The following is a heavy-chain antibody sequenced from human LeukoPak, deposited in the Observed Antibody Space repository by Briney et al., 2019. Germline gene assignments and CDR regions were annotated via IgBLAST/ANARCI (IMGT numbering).Heavy chain of an antibody. J-gene: IGHJ6*03. V-gene: IGHV3-21*01. D-gene: IGHD2-15*01. CDR2: ISSSSSYI. CDR3: AREGVVPGVYYYYYMDV. CDR1: GFTFSSYS. Sequence: GGSLRLSCAASGFTFSSYSMNWVRQAPGKGLEWVSSISSSSSYIYYADSVKGRFTISRDYAKNSLYLQMNSLRAEDTAVYYCAREGVVPGVYYYYYMDVWGKGTTVTVSS.